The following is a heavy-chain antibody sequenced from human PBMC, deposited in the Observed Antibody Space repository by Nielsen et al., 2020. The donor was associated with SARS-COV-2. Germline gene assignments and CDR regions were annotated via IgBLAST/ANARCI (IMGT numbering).Heavy chain of an antibody. D-gene: IGHD3-22*01. CDR3: ARESSHYYDSSGYSSYYYYYMDV. CDR1: GYTFTGYY. Sequence: ASVKVSCKASGYTFTGYYMHWVRQAPGQGLEWMGWISAYNGNTNYAQKLQGRVTMTTDTSTSTAYMELRSLRSDDTAVYYCARESSHYYDSSGYSSYYYYYMDVWGKGTTVTVSS. V-gene: IGHV1-18*04. J-gene: IGHJ6*03. CDR2: ISAYNGNT.